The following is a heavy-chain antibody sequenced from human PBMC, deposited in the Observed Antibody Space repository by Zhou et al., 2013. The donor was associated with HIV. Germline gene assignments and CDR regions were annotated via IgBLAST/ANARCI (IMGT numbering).Heavy chain of an antibody. Sequence: QGQLVQSGTEVKNPGASVKVSCKASGYTLTELSMHWVRQAPGKGLEWMGGFDPEDGETIYAQKFQGRVTMTEDTSTDTAYMELSSLRSEDTAVYYCATDTGVVAARVFYYGMDVWGQGTTVTVSS. J-gene: IGHJ6*02. CDR3: ATDTGVVAARVFYYGMDV. D-gene: IGHD2-15*01. CDR2: FDPEDGET. CDR1: GYTLTELS. V-gene: IGHV1-24*01.